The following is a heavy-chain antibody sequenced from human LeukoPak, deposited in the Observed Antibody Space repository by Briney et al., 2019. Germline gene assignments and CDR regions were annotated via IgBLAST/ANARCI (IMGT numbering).Heavy chain of an antibody. D-gene: IGHD7-27*01. J-gene: IGHJ4*02. CDR3: AKTPKTGSFDY. CDR1: GFTFSSYA. Sequence: QPGGSLRLSCAASGFTFSSYAMNWVRQAPGKRLEWLSTISDIGGNTYYADSVKGRFTISRDNSRNTLSLQMNSLRVEDTAVYFCAKTPKTGSFDYWGQGTLVTVSS. CDR2: ISDIGGNT. V-gene: IGHV3-23*01.